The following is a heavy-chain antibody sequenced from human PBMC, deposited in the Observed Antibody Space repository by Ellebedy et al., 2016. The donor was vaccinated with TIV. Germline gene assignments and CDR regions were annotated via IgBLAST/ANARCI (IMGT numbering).Heavy chain of an antibody. Sequence: GGSLRLSCAASGFTFNSYWMSWVRQAPGKGLEWVANINQDGSRIYYVDSVNCRFTISRDNAKNSVYLRMNTLRVEDTAVYHCVRDGAYGDYSPGYYGMDVWGQGTTVTVSS. J-gene: IGHJ6*02. V-gene: IGHV3-7*03. D-gene: IGHD3-22*01. CDR3: VRDGAYGDYSPGYYGMDV. CDR2: INQDGSRI. CDR1: GFTFNSYW.